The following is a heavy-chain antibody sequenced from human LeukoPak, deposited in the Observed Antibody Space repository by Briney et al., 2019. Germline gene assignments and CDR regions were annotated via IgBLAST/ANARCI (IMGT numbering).Heavy chain of an antibody. Sequence: GGSLRLSCAASGFTFSNYGMHWVRQAPGKGLEWVACIRYDGSNKYYADSVKGRFTISRDNSKNTLYLQMDSLRAEDTAVYYCSKDGRGYSGYDLYYLDHWRQGTLVTVSS. V-gene: IGHV3-30*02. J-gene: IGHJ4*02. CDR2: IRYDGSNK. D-gene: IGHD5-12*01. CDR3: SKDGRGYSGYDLYYLDH. CDR1: GFTFSNYG.